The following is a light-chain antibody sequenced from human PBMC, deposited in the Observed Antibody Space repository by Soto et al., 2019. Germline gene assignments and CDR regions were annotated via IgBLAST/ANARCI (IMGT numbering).Light chain of an antibody. Sequence: QSALTQPASVSGSPGQSITISCTGTSSDVGTYNLVSWYQQHSGQAPKLMIYEDSKRPSGISNRFSGSKSGNTASLTISGLQAEDEADYYFCSYAGSGTYVFGTGTKLTVL. CDR3: CSYAGSGTYV. V-gene: IGLV2-23*01. CDR2: EDS. J-gene: IGLJ1*01. CDR1: SSDVGTYNL.